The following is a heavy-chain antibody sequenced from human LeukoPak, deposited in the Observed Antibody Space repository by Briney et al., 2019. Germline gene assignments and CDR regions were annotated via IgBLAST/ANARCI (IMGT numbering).Heavy chain of an antibody. V-gene: IGHV4-4*09. J-gene: IGHJ5*02. CDR1: GGSISSYY. D-gene: IGHD3-22*01. CDR2: IYTSGST. CDR3: ARHVTIVAVFDP. Sequence: SETLSLTCTVSGGSISSYYWSWIRQPPGKGLEWIGYIYTSGSTNYNPSLKSRVTISVDTSKNQFSPKLSSVTAADTAVYYCARHVTIVAVFDPWGQGTLVTVSS.